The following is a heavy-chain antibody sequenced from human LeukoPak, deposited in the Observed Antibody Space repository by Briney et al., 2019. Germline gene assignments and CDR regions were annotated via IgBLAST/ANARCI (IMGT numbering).Heavy chain of an antibody. CDR3: AKDHVVDDSSGYSTYPFDAFDI. CDR1: GFTFSSYW. J-gene: IGHJ3*02. V-gene: IGHV3-74*01. CDR2: IETDGSNT. D-gene: IGHD3-22*01. Sequence: PGGSLTLSCAASGFTFSSYWIHWVRQAPGKGLVWVSRIETDGSNTNYADSVKGRFTISRDNAQNTVYLQMNSLRAEDTAVYYCAKDHVVDDSSGYSTYPFDAFDIWGQGTMVTVSS.